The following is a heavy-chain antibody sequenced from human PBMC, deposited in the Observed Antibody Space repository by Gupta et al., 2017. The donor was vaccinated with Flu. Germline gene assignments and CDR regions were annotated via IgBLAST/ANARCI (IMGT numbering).Heavy chain of an antibody. CDR1: GFTFSSYA. V-gene: IGHV3-23*01. CDR2: ISGSAGST. J-gene: IGHJ4*02. Sequence: EVQLLESGGGLVQPGGSLRLSCSASGFTFSSYALGWGRQAPGKGLEGVSAISGSAGSTYYADSVKGRFTISRDNSKGTLYLQVNSLRAEDTALYYCAKHTVTNYFDSWGQGTLVTVSS. CDR3: AKHTVTNYFDS. D-gene: IGHD4-17*01.